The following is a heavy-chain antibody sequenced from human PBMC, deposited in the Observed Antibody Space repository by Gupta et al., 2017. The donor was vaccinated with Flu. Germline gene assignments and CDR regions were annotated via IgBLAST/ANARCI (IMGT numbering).Heavy chain of an antibody. CDR3: AHRLEKRYSYGLYYFDY. J-gene: IGHJ4*02. Sequence: QITLKESGPTLVKPTQTLTLTCTFSGFSLSTSGVGVGWIRQPPGKALEWLALIYWDDDKRYSPSLKSRLTITKDTSKNQVVLTMTNMDPVDTATYYCAHRLEKRYSYGLYYFDYWGQGTLVTVSS. V-gene: IGHV2-5*02. CDR1: GFSLSTSGVG. D-gene: IGHD5-18*01. CDR2: IYWDDDK.